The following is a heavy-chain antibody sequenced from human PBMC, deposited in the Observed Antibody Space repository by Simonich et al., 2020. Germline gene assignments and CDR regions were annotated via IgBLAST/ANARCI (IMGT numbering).Heavy chain of an antibody. V-gene: IGHV2-5*01. CDR2: IYWNDDK. Sequence: QITLKESGPTLVKPTQTLTLTCTFSGFSLGTSGVGVGWIRQPPGKALVGLALIYWNDDKRYSPSLKSRLTITKDTSKNQVVLTMTNMDPVDTATYYCAHKVGYFDLWGRGTLVTVSS. CDR1: GFSLGTSGVG. CDR3: AHKVGYFDL. J-gene: IGHJ2*01.